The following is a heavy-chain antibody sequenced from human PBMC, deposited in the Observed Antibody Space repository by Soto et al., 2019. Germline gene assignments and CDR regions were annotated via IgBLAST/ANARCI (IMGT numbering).Heavy chain of an antibody. CDR1: GYSINSGYY. J-gene: IGHJ4*02. CDR2: VFHSGTT. V-gene: IGHV4-38-2*02. CDR3: VRDFGDLHDLWSGSDY. D-gene: IGHD3-3*01. Sequence: WETLSLTCAVSGYSINSGYYWGWIRQSPGKGLEWIGSVFHSGTTYSTPSLKTRLTISVDTSKNQFSLDLNAVTAADTAVYYCVRDFGDLHDLWSGSDYWGQGIPVIVSS.